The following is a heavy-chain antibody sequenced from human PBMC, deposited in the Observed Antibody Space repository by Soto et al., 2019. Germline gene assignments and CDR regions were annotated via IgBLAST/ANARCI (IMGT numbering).Heavy chain of an antibody. J-gene: IGHJ4*02. D-gene: IGHD2-15*01. V-gene: IGHV3-23*01. CDR3: AKDARPRYIVVVVAATPDY. CDR2: ISGSGGST. Sequence: GGSLRLSCAASGFTFSSYAMSWVRQAPGKGLEWVSAISGSGGSTYYADSVKGRFTISRDNSKNTLYLQMNSLRAEDTAVYYCAKDARPRYIVVVVAATPDYWGQGTLVTVSS. CDR1: GFTFSSYA.